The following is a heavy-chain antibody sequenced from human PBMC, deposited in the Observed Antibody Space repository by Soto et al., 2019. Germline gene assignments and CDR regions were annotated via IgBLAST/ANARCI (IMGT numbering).Heavy chain of an antibody. V-gene: IGHV4-34*01. J-gene: IGHJ6*02. CDR1: GGSFSDYY. D-gene: IGHD1-7*01. CDR2: INHRGSI. CDR3: ARGTFGNFYYGMDV. Sequence: SETLSLTCAVNGGSFSDYYWTWIRQPPGKGLEWIGEINHRGSINYNPSLKSRVTISVDTSKNHFSLKLSSVTAADTAVYYCARGTFGNFYYGMDVWGQGTTVTVSS.